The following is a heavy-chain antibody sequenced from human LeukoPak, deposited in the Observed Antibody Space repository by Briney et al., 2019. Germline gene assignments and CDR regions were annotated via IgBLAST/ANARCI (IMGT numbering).Heavy chain of an antibody. CDR2: INHSGST. J-gene: IGHJ5*02. Sequence: SETLSLTCAVYGVSFSRYYWSWIRQPPGKGLEWIGEINHSGSTNYNPSLKSRVTISVDTSKNQFSLKLSSVTAADTAVYYCARSGDILTGYRPHNWFDPWGQGTLVTVSS. D-gene: IGHD3-9*01. CDR1: GVSFSRYY. V-gene: IGHV4-34*01. CDR3: ARSGDILTGYRPHNWFDP.